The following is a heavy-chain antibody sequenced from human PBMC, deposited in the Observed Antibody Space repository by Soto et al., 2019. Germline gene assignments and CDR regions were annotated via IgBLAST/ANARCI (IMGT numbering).Heavy chain of an antibody. J-gene: IGHJ3*02. V-gene: IGHV1-18*01. CDR1: GYTFTSYG. CDR3: ARGLKGDSDAFDI. D-gene: IGHD2-21*02. CDR2: TSAYNGNT. Sequence: ASVKVSCKASGYTFTSYGISWVRQAPGQGLEWMGWTSAYNGNTNYAQKLQGRDTLTTDTSTNTAYMELRSLRSDDTAVYYCARGLKGDSDAFDIWGQGTMVTVSS.